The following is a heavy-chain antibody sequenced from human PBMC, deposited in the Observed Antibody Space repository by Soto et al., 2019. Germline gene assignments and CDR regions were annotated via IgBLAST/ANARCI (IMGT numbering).Heavy chain of an antibody. J-gene: IGHJ4*02. V-gene: IGHV3-64D*06. CDR3: VKLAEYGVDEG. D-gene: IGHD4-17*01. CDR1: GFTFSMYS. CDR2: ISDDGRST. Sequence: GGSLRLSCSASGFTFSMYSMHWIRQAPGKGLEYVSAISDDGRSTYYADSVKGRYTISRDNSNNAVFLQMSSLRPDDTAVYYCVKLAEYGVDEGWGLGTLVTVSS.